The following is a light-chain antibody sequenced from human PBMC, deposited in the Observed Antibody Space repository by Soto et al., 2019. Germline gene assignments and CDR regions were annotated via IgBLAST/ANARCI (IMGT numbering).Light chain of an antibody. CDR2: KAS. V-gene: IGKV1-5*03. CDR1: QSISTW. J-gene: IGKJ2*01. CDR3: QQYQIYPYT. Sequence: DIQMTQSPSTLSASVGDRVTITCRASQSISTWLAWFQQKPGKAPKLLIYKASGLQSGVPSRFSGSGSGTEFTLTISSLQPDDFATYYCQQYQIYPYTFGQWTKLEIK.